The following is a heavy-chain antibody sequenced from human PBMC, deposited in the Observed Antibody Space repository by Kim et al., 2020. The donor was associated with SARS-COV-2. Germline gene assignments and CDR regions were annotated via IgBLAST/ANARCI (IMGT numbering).Heavy chain of an antibody. J-gene: IGHJ4*02. CDR3: ARDHSWNPFDY. Sequence: YCAGAVKGRFTITRDNSKNALYLQMNSLRAEDTAVYYCARDHSWNPFDYWGQGTLVTVSS. D-gene: IGHD1-20*01. V-gene: IGHV3-33*01.